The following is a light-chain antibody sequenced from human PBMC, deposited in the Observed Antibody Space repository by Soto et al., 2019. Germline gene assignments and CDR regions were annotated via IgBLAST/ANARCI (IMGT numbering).Light chain of an antibody. J-gene: IGKJ4*01. CDR1: QSISSY. CDR2: AAS. Sequence: DIPMSQSPSSLSASVGDRVTITCRASQSISSYLNWYQQKPGKAPKLLIYAASSLQSGVPSRFSGSGSGTDFTLTISSLQPEDFATYYCQQSYSTPLTLGGGTKVDI. V-gene: IGKV1-39*01. CDR3: QQSYSTPLT.